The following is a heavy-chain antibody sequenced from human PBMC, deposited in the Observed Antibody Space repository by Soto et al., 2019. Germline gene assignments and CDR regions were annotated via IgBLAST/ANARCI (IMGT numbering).Heavy chain of an antibody. Sequence: SETLSLTCSIHSGSFSGYYWSWIRQPPGKGLEWIGEISQSGNTNYSPSLKSRVSISIDTSKKQFSLNLASVSAADTAVYYCARAPKVSGSSQTRPDFWGQGTLVT. CDR3: ARAPKVSGSSQTRPDF. D-gene: IGHD6-6*01. V-gene: IGHV4-34*01. J-gene: IGHJ4*02. CDR2: ISQSGNT. CDR1: SGSFSGYY.